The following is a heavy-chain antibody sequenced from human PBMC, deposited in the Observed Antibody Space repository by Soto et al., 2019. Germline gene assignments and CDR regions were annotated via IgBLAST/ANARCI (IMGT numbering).Heavy chain of an antibody. J-gene: IGHJ4*02. CDR2: IYYSGST. V-gene: IGHV4-59*01. CDR3: ARDATVGGVAIDY. CDR1: GGSISSYY. D-gene: IGHD3-16*01. Sequence: SETLSLTCTVSGGSISSYYWSWIRQPPGKGLEWIGYIYYSGSTNYNPSLKSRVTISVDTSKNQFSLKLSSVTAADTAVYYCARDATVGGVAIDYWGQGTLVTVSS.